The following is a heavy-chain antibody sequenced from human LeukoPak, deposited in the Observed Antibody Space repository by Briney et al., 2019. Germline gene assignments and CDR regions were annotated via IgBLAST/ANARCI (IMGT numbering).Heavy chain of an antibody. V-gene: IGHV4-59*01. J-gene: IGHJ3*02. CDR3: ARTSNDDGGYVGAVDI. D-gene: IGHD4-17*01. CDR2: IYYTGST. Sequence: SETLSLTCTVPGGSISLYYWSWIRQPPGKGLEWIGYIYYTGSTNYNPSLKSRVTISMDTSKNQFSLKLSSVTAADTALYYCARTSNDDGGYVGAVDIWGQGTLVTGSS. CDR1: GGSISLYY.